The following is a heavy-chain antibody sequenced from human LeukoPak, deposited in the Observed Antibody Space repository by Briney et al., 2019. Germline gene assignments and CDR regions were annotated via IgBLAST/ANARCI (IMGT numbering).Heavy chain of an antibody. D-gene: IGHD3-22*01. CDR3: ARPHFDSSGYEFDY. CDR2: IYPGDSDT. CDR1: GYSFTNYW. Sequence: GESLKISCKGSGYSFTNYWIGWVRQMPGKGLEWMGIIYPGDSDTRYSPSFQGQVTISVDRSISTAYLQWSILKASDTAMYYCARPHFDSSGYEFDYWGQGTLVTVSS. J-gene: IGHJ4*02. V-gene: IGHV5-51*01.